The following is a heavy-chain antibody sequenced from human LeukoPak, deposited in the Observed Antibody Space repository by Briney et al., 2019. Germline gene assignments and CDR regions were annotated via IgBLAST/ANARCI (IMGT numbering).Heavy chain of an antibody. Sequence: GGSLRLSCAVSGFTFSSYNINWVRQAPGKGLEWVSSISSSSSYKFYADSVKGRFAIYRDNARNSLYLQMNSLRAEDTAVYYCAREHIVVVTAIRAFDIWGQGTMVTVSS. V-gene: IGHV3-21*01. CDR2: ISSSSSYK. J-gene: IGHJ3*02. CDR1: GFTFSSYN. CDR3: AREHIVVVTAIRAFDI. D-gene: IGHD2-21*02.